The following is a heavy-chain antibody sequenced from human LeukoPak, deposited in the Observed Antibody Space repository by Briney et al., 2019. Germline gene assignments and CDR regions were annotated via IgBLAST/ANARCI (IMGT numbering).Heavy chain of an antibody. Sequence: SETLSLTCTVSGGSISSSSSYWGWIRQPPGKGLEWIGSISYSGSPYYNPSLKGRVTISVDTSKSQFSLKLSSVTAADTAVYYCARQDHSSAYYFDYWGQGTLVTVSS. CDR3: ARQDHSSAYYFDY. CDR2: ISYSGSP. D-gene: IGHD3-22*01. V-gene: IGHV4-39*01. CDR1: GGSISSSSSY. J-gene: IGHJ4*02.